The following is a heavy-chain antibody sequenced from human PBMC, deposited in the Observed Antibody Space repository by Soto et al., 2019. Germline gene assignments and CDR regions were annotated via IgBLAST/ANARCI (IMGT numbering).Heavy chain of an antibody. Sequence: QVHLLQSGAEGKKPGASVKVSCKGSGYGFTTYGITWVRQAPGQGLEWMAWISAHNGNTNYAQKLQGRVTVTRDTSTCTAYMELRSLRSDDTAVYYCARGRYGDYWGQGALVTVSS. CDR3: ARGRYGDY. CDR2: ISAHNGNT. CDR1: GYGFTTYG. V-gene: IGHV1-18*01. J-gene: IGHJ4*02. D-gene: IGHD1-1*01.